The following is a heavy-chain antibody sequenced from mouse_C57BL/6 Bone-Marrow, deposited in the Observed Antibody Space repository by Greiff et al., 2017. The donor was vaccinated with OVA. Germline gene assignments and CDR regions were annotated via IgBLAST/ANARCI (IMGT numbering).Heavy chain of an antibody. Sequence: QVQLQQPGAELVRPGTSVKLSCKASGYTFTSYWMHWVKQRPGQGLEWIGVIDPSDSYTNYNQKFKGKATLTVDTSSSTAYMQLSSLTSEDSAVYYCARYPLYYGSSHGYFDYWGQGTTLTVSS. J-gene: IGHJ2*01. D-gene: IGHD1-1*01. V-gene: IGHV1-59*01. CDR3: ARYPLYYGSSHGYFDY. CDR1: GYTFTSYW. CDR2: IDPSDSYT.